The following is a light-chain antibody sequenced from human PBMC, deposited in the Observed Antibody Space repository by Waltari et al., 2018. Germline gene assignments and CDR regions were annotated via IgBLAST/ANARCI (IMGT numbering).Light chain of an antibody. Sequence: SSELTQDPAVSVAMGQTVRITFRGDSPRSYLASRYQHRPGQAPILFIYDKNNRPSGVPDRFSGSSSHNTGSLTITGAQAEDEASYYCHSRDASGVAGSFGGGTKLTVL. CDR3: HSRDASGVAGS. CDR2: DKN. J-gene: IGLJ2*01. CDR1: SPRSYL. V-gene: IGLV3-19*01.